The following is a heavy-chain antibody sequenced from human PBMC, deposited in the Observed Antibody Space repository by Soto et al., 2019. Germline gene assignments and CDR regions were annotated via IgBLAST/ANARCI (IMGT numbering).Heavy chain of an antibody. V-gene: IGHV1-3*01. J-gene: IGHJ6*03. Sequence: ASVKVSCKASGHTFTSYAMHWVRQAPGQRLEWMGWINAGNGNTKYSQKFQGRVTITRDTSASTAYMELSSLRSEDTAVYYCARGTPAAGTDYYYYMDVWGKGTTVTVSS. D-gene: IGHD6-13*01. CDR1: GHTFTSYA. CDR2: INAGNGNT. CDR3: ARGTPAAGTDYYYYMDV.